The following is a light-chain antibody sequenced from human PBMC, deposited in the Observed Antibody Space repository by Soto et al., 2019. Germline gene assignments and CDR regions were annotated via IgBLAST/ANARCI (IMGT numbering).Light chain of an antibody. V-gene: IGKV1-33*01. CDR3: QQYDNLPSYT. CDR2: DAS. Sequence: DFQMTQSPSSLSASVGDRVTITCQASQDISNYLNWYQQKPGKAPKLLIYDASNLETGVPSRFSGSGSGTDFTFTISSLQPEGIATYYCQQYDNLPSYTFGQGTKLEIK. CDR1: QDISNY. J-gene: IGKJ2*01.